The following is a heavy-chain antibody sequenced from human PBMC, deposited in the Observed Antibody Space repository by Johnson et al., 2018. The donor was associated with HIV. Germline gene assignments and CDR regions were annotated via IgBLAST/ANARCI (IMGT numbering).Heavy chain of an antibody. D-gene: IGHD6-19*01. CDR3: ARVVGSGWYRGAFDI. V-gene: IGHV3-NL1*01. CDR1: GFTFSSYA. Sequence: QVQLVESGGGVVQPGRSLRLSCAASGFTFSSYAMHWVRQAPGKGLEWVSVIYSGGSTYYADSVKGRFTISRDNAKNSLYVQMNSLRAEDTAVYYCARVVGSGWYRGAFDIWGQGTMVTVSS. CDR2: IYSGGST. J-gene: IGHJ3*02.